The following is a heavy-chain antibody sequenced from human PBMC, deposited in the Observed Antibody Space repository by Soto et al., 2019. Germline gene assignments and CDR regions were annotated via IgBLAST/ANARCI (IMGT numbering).Heavy chain of an antibody. J-gene: IGHJ6*02. CDR2: IIPIFGTA. CDR1: GGTFSSYA. CDR3: AGQQLGPSYYYGMDV. V-gene: IGHV1-69*12. D-gene: IGHD6-6*01. Sequence: QVQLVQSGAEVKKPGSSVKVSCKASGGTFSSYAISWVRQAPGQGLEWMVGIIPIFGTANYAQKFPGRGTINADESTNTAYMELSSLRSADTAVYYSAGQQLGPSYYYGMDVWGQGTTVTVSS.